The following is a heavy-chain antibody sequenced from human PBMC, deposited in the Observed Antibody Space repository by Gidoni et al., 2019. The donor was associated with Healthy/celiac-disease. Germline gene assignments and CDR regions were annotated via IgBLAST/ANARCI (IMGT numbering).Heavy chain of an antibody. CDR2: IYPSGST. V-gene: IGHV4-61*02. D-gene: IGHD4-17*01. J-gene: IGHJ4*02. CDR3: ARDPYGDYGPSFDY. CDR1: GGSISSGSYY. Sequence: QVQLQESGPGLVKPSQTLSLTCTVSGGSISSGSYYWSWIRQPAGKGLEWIGRIYPSGSTNYNPSLKSRVTISVDTSKNQFSLKLSSVTAADTAVYYCARDPYGDYGPSFDYWGQGTLVTVSS.